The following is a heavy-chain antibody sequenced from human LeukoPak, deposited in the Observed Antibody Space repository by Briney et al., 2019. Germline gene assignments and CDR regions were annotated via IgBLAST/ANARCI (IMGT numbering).Heavy chain of an antibody. V-gene: IGHV1-24*01. J-gene: IGHJ4*02. CDR1: GHTLTELS. Sequence: ASVKVSCKVSGHTLTELSMHWVRQAPGKGLEWMGGFDPEDGETIYAQKFQGRVTMAEDTSTDTAYMELSSLRSEDTAVYYCAAIPVWVVVPAAQFDYWGQGTLVTVSS. D-gene: IGHD2-2*01. CDR3: AAIPVWVVVPAAQFDY. CDR2: FDPEDGET.